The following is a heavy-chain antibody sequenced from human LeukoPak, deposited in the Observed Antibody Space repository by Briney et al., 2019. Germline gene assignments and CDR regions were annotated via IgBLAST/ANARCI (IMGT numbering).Heavy chain of an antibody. CDR3: AQDRRIAAAGGRGEFDY. CDR1: GFTFTNYA. CDR2: IRYDGSNK. Sequence: GGSLRLSCAASGFTFTNYALHWVRQAPGKGLEWVAFIRYDGSNKYYADSVKGRFTISRDNSKSTLYLQMNSLTAEDTAVYYCAQDRRIAAAGGRGEFDYWGQGALVTVSS. V-gene: IGHV3-30*02. J-gene: IGHJ4*02. D-gene: IGHD6-13*01.